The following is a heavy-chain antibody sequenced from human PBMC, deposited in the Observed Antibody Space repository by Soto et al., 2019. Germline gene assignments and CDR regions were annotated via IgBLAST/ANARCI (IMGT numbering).Heavy chain of an antibody. CDR1: GGSISTYY. CDR3: ARGGRDGFDI. J-gene: IGHJ3*02. V-gene: IGHV4-4*07. CDR2: VYISGST. Sequence: QVQLQESGPGLVKPSETLSLTCTVSGGSISTYYWNWIRQSAGKGLEWIGRVYISGSTNYHPCLKSGGAMSVDTSNNQFSLKVTSVTAADTAVYYCARGGRDGFDIWGQGTMVTVSS.